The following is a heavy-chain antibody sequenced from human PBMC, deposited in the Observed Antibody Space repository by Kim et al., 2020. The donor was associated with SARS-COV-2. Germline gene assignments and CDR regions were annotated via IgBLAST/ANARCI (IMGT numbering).Heavy chain of an antibody. CDR1: GFTFSSYA. CDR3: AKDPSWFGEVGNWFDP. Sequence: GGSLRLSCAASGFTFSSYAMSWVRQAPGKGLEWVSAISGSGGSTYYADSVKGRFTISRDNSKNTLYLQMNSLRAEDTAVYYCAKDPSWFGEVGNWFDPWGQGALGTVSS. V-gene: IGHV3-23*01. CDR2: ISGSGGST. J-gene: IGHJ5*02. D-gene: IGHD3-10*01.